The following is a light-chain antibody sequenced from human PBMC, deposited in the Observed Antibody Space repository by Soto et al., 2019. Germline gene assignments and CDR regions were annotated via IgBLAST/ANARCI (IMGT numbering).Light chain of an antibody. J-gene: IGKJ1*01. CDR1: QSVSSSY. V-gene: IGKV3-20*01. Sequence: EIVLTQSPGTLSLSPGERATLSCRASQSVSSSYLAWYQQKPGQAPRLLIYGASSRATGIPDRFSGSGSGTGFTLTIGSLQSEDCAVYYCQQYNYLPTFGQGTKVDIK. CDR2: GAS. CDR3: QQYNYLPT.